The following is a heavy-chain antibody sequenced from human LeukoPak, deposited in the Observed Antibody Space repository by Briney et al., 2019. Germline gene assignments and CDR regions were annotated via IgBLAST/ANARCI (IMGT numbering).Heavy chain of an antibody. V-gene: IGHV3-15*01. CDR3: TTDTAMVTARGYDY. CDR2: IKSKTDGGTT. Sequence: GGSLRLSCAASGFTFSNAWMSWVRQAPGKGLEWVGRIKSKTDGGTTDYAAPVKGRFTISRDDSKNTQYLQMNSLKTEDTAVYYCTTDTAMVTARGYDYSGQGTPVTVSS. CDR1: GFTFSNAW. J-gene: IGHJ4*02. D-gene: IGHD5-18*01.